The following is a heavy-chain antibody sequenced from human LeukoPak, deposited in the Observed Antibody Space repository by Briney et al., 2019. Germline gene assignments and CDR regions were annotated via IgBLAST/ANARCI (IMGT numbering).Heavy chain of an antibody. D-gene: IGHD5-18*01. J-gene: IGHJ4*02. CDR1: GFTFSSYG. Sequence: GGSLRLSCAASGFTFSSYGMHWVRQAPGKGLEWVAVIWYVGSNKYYADSVKGRFTISRDNSKNTLYLQMNSLRAEDTAVYYCAKDYIGYSYGIFDYWGQGTLVTVSS. CDR3: AKDYIGYSYGIFDY. CDR2: IWYVGSNK. V-gene: IGHV3-33*06.